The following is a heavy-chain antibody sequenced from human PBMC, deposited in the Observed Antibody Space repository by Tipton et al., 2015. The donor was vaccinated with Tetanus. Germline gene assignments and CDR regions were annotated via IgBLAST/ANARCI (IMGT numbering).Heavy chain of an antibody. J-gene: IGHJ4*02. CDR2: ISYDGSNK. Sequence: QLVQSGGGVVQPGRSLRLSCAASGFTFSSYAMHWVRQAPGKGLEWVAVISYDGSNKYYADSVKGRFTISRDNSKNTLYLQMNSLRAEDAAVYYCARDFSGSYYGGDYWGQGTLVTVSS. CDR3: ARDFSGSYYGGDY. D-gene: IGHD1-26*01. CDR1: GFTFSSYA. V-gene: IGHV3-30*04.